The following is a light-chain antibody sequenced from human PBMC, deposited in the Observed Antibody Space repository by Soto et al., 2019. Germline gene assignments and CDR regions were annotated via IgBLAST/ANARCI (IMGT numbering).Light chain of an antibody. V-gene: IGKV3-15*01. Sequence: EIVMTQSPATLSVSPGERDTLSCRASQSVSSNLAWYQQKPGQAPRLLIYGASTRATGIPARFSGSGSGTEFTLTISSLQSEDFAVYYCHQYNNWPYTFGQGTKLEIK. CDR3: HQYNNWPYT. CDR2: GAS. J-gene: IGKJ2*01. CDR1: QSVSSN.